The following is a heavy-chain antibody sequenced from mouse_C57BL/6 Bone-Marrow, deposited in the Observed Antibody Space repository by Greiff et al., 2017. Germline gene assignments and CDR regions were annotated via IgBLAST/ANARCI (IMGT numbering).Heavy chain of an antibody. J-gene: IGHJ3*01. CDR3: TRENDGSLLWFAY. V-gene: IGHV1-15*01. Sequence: QVQLQQSGAELVRPGASVTLSCKASGYTFTDYEMHWVKQTPVHGLEWIGAIDPETGGTAYNQKFKGKATLTADKSSSTPYMELRSLTSEDSAVYDSTRENDGSLLWFAYWGQGTLVTVSA. CDR2: IDPETGGT. D-gene: IGHD2-3*01. CDR1: GYTFTDYE.